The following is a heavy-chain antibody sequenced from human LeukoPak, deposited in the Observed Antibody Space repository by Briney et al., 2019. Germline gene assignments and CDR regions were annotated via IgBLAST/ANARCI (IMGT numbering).Heavy chain of an antibody. CDR2: IIPLFGTA. D-gene: IGHD6-19*01. Sequence: GASVKVSCKASGGTFISYAICWVRQAPGQGREWMGGIIPLFGTANYAQKFQSRVTITADESTSTAYMELSSLRSEDTAVYYCARVRSSSGWLDYWGQGTLVTVSS. CDR3: ARVRSSSGWLDY. V-gene: IGHV1-69*13. CDR1: GGTFISYA. J-gene: IGHJ4*02.